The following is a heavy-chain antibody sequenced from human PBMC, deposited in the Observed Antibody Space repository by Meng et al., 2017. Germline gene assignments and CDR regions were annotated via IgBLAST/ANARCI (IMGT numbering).Heavy chain of an antibody. CDR1: GFTFSDYY. Sequence: QVALVGSGGGGVQPGRSLRLSCAASGFTFSDYYMSWIRQAPGKGLEWVSYISSSGSTIYYADSVKGRFTISGDNAKNSLYLQMNSLRAEDTAVYYCARASVGVYFDLWGRGTLVTVSS. D-gene: IGHD2-15*01. CDR2: ISSSGSTI. J-gene: IGHJ2*01. CDR3: ARASVGVYFDL. V-gene: IGHV3-11*01.